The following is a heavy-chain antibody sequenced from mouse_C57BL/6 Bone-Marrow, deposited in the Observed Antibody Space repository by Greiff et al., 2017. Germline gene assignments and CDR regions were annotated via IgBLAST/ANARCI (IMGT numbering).Heavy chain of an antibody. V-gene: IGHV1-64*01. J-gene: IGHJ4*01. Sequence: QVQLQQPGAELVKPGASVKLSCKASGYTFTSYWMHWVKQRPGQGLEWIGMIHPNSGSTNYNEKFKSKATLTVDKSSSTAYMQLSSLTSEDSAVYYCERGGAIYYDYGYAMDYWGQGTSVTVSS. CDR3: ERGGAIYYDYGYAMDY. CDR1: GYTFTSYW. D-gene: IGHD2-4*01. CDR2: IHPNSGST.